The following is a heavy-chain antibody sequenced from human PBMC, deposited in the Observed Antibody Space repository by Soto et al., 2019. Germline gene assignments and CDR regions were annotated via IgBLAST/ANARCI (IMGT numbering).Heavy chain of an antibody. V-gene: IGHV3-23*01. CDR3: AKDFARLNYDILTGSKGGLFDY. J-gene: IGHJ4*02. D-gene: IGHD3-9*01. CDR1: GFTFSSYA. Sequence: PGGSLRLSCAASGFTFSSYAMSWVRQAPGKGLEWVSAISGSGGSTYYADSVKGRFTISRDNSKNTLYLQMNSLRAEDTAVYYCAKDFARLNYDILTGSKGGLFDYWGQGTLVTVSS. CDR2: ISGSGGST.